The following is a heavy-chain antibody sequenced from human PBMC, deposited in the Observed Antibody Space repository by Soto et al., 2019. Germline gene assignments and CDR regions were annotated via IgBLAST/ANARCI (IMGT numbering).Heavy chain of an antibody. CDR3: ARLPSLAAGGSCFDY. V-gene: IGHV4-4*02. D-gene: IGHD2-15*01. CDR1: SGSISSSNW. CDR2: IYHSGST. J-gene: IGHJ4*02. Sequence: QVQLQESGPGLVKPSGTLSLTCAVSSGSISSSNWWSWVRLPPGKGLEWIGEIYHSGSTNYNPSLKSRVTISVDKSKNQFSLKLNSVTAADTAVYYCARLPSLAAGGSCFDYWGQGTLVTVSS.